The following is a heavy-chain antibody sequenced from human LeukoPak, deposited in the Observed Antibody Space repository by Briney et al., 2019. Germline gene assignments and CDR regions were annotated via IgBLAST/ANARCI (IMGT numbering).Heavy chain of an antibody. Sequence: SETLSLTCTVSGGSISSYYWSWIRQPPGKGLEWIGYIHYSGSTNNNPSLKSRVTISVDTSKNQFSLKLSSVTAADTAVYYCARRSGSYYMAWGQGTLVTVSS. CDR3: ARRSGSYYMA. V-gene: IGHV4-59*12. J-gene: IGHJ4*02. D-gene: IGHD3-10*01. CDR1: GGSISSYY. CDR2: IHYSGST.